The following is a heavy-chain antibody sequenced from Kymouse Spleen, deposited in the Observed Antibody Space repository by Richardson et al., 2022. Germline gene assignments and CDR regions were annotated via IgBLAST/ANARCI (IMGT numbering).Heavy chain of an antibody. D-gene: IGHD5-12*01. Sequence: QVQLQQWGAGLLKPSETLSLTCAVYGGSFSGYYWSWIRQPPGKGLEWIGEINHSGSTNYNPSLKSRVTISVDTSKNQFSLKLSSVTAADTAVYYCARRGYSGYGDYWGQGTLVTVSS. CDR3: ARRGYSGYGDY. V-gene: IGHV4-34*01. J-gene: IGHJ4*02. CDR1: GGSFSGYY. CDR2: INHSGST.